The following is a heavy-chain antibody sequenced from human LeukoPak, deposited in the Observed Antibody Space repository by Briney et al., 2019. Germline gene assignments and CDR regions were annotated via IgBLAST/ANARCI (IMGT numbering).Heavy chain of an antibody. CDR1: GYSISSYY. CDR3: ARYYYESSGYYVLDY. D-gene: IGHD3-22*01. CDR2: IYYSGST. J-gene: IGHJ4*02. V-gene: IGHV4-59*01. Sequence: SETLSLTCTVSGYSISSYYWSWIRQPPGKGLEWIGYIYYSGSTNYNPSLKSRVTISVDTSRNQFSLKLSSLTAADTAVYYCARYYYESSGYYVLDYWGQGTLVTVSS.